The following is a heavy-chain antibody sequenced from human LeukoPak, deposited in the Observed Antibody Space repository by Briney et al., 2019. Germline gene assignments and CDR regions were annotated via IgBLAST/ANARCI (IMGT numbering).Heavy chain of an antibody. Sequence: SETLSLTCTVSGGSISSYYWSWIRQPAGKGLEWIGRIYTSGSTNYNPSLKNRVTMSVDTSKNQFSLKLSSVTAADTAVYYCARADTYYYDSPLDYWGQGTLVTVSS. V-gene: IGHV4-4*07. CDR3: ARADTYYYDSPLDY. J-gene: IGHJ4*02. CDR2: IYTSGST. D-gene: IGHD3-22*01. CDR1: GGSISSYY.